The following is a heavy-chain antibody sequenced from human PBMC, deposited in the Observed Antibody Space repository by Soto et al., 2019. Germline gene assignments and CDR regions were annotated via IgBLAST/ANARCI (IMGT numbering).Heavy chain of an antibody. Sequence: PSETLSLTCTVSGGSIISGNHYWNWIRQHPGKGLEWIGYISYSGTTSYNPSLKSRVTISVDTSKNQFSLKLNSVTAADTAVYYCARLSITSNGGWFDLWGQGTLVTVSS. J-gene: IGHJ5*02. CDR2: ISYSGTT. CDR1: GGSIISGNHY. V-gene: IGHV4-31*02. CDR3: ARLSITSNGGWFDL. D-gene: IGHD1-20*01.